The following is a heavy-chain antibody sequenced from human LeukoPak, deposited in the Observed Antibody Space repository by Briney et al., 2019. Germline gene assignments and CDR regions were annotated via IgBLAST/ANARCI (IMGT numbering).Heavy chain of an antibody. CDR1: GFTFSDYY. CDR2: ISSSGSTI. D-gene: IGHD1-26*01. CDR3: ARAVGARTHYYFDY. J-gene: IGHJ4*02. Sequence: AGGSLRLSCAASGFTFSDYYMSWIRQAPGKGLEWVSYISSSGSTIYYADSVKGRFTISRDNAKNSLYLQMNGLRAEDTAVYYCARAVGARTHYYFDYWGQGTLVTVSS. V-gene: IGHV3-11*01.